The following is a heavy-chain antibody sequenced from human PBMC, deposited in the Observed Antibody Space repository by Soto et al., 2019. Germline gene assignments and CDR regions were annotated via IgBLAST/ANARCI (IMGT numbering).Heavy chain of an antibody. D-gene: IGHD3-3*01. J-gene: IGHJ3*02. V-gene: IGHV3-35*01. CDR1: GFTFSSYW. Sequence: GGSLRLSCAASGFTFSSYWMNWVHQAPGKGLEWVSGVSWNGSRPHYADSVKGRFIISRDNSRNTLYLQTNSLRAEDTAVYYCVRRYYYFWSGYYAFDIWGKGTMVTVSS. CDR2: VSWNGSRP. CDR3: VRRYYYFWSGYYAFDI.